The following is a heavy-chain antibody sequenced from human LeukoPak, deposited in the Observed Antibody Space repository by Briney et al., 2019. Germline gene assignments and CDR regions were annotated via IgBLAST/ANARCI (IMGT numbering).Heavy chain of an antibody. D-gene: IGHD3-22*01. V-gene: IGHV1-18*01. CDR3: ANSGYDSSGLWYFDY. CDR2: ISAYNGNT. CDR1: GYTFTSYG. Sequence: ASVKVSCKASGYTFTSYGISWVRQAPGQGLEWMGWISAYNGNTNYAQKLQGRVTMTTDTSTSTAYMELRSLRSDDTAVYYCANSGYDSSGLWYFDYWGQGTPVTVSS. J-gene: IGHJ4*02.